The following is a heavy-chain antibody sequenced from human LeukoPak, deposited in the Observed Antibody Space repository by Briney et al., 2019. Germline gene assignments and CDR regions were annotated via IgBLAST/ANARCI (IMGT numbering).Heavy chain of an antibody. CDR2: IHSSGHT. CDR3: ATDTDWNGLDY. V-gene: IGHV4-4*07. CDR1: GGSISSYY. D-gene: IGHD1-1*01. Sequence: ETLSLTCSVSGGSISSYYWGWIRQPAGKGLEWIGRIHSSGHTTYNPSLKSRVSISADTSKNQFSLKLSTVTAADTAVYYCATDTDWNGLDYWGQGTLVTVSS. J-gene: IGHJ4*02.